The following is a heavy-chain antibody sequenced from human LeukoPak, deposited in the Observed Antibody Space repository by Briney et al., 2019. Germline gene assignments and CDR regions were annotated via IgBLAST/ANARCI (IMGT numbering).Heavy chain of an antibody. J-gene: IGHJ1*01. CDR1: GYTFISYG. CDR2: ISAYNGNT. D-gene: IGHD1-1*01. CDR3: ASSDGKYFQH. V-gene: IGHV1-18*01. Sequence: ASVKVSCRASGYTFISYGIIWGRQAPGQGLEWMGWISAYNGNTNYAQKLQGRVTMTTDTYTSTTYMELRSLRSDDTAVYYCASSDGKYFQHWGQGTLVTVSS.